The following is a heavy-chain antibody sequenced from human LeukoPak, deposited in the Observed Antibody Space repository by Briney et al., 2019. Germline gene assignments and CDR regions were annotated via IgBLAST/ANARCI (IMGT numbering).Heavy chain of an antibody. V-gene: IGHV3-7*01. Sequence: GGSLRLSCAASGFMFSSYWMSWVRQAPGKGLEWVADMKKDGSTKYYVDSVKGRFTISRDNAKNSLYLQMNSLRAEDTAVYYCARVVGTTVTTLDYWGQGTLVTVSS. CDR3: ARVVGTTVTTLDY. CDR1: GFMFSSYW. J-gene: IGHJ4*02. D-gene: IGHD4-17*01. CDR2: MKKDGSTK.